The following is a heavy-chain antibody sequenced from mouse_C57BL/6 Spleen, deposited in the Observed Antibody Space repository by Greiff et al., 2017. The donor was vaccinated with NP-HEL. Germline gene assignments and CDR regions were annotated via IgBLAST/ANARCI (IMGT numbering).Heavy chain of an antibody. CDR3: ANRAWLAY. J-gene: IGHJ3*01. CDR1: GFTFSSYA. CDR2: ISDGGSYT. V-gene: IGHV5-4*03. Sequence: DVKLVESGGGLVKPGGSLKLSCAASGFTFSSYAMSWVRQTPEKRLEWVATISDGGSYTYYPDNVKGRFTISRDNAKNNLYLQMSHLKSGDTAMYYGANRAWLAYWGQGTLVTVSA.